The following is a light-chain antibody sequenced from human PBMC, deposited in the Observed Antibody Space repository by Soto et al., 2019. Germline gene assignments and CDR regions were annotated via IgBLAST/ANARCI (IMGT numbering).Light chain of an antibody. Sequence: SVLTQPASVSGSPGQSITISCTGTSSDVGGFNYVSWYQQHPGKAPKLMIYDVTNRPSGVSYRFPGSKSGNTASLTISGLQAADEADYYCNSYTSSSTYVFGTGTKLTVL. J-gene: IGLJ1*01. V-gene: IGLV2-14*03. CDR1: SSDVGGFNY. CDR2: DVT. CDR3: NSYTSSSTYV.